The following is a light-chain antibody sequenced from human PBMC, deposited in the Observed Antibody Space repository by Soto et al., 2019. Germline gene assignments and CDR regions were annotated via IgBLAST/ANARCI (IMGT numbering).Light chain of an antibody. CDR3: QQYNSYSPT. CDR1: QSISSW. J-gene: IGKJ1*01. Sequence: DIRINKYPATLSAYVEDRVSIACRASQSISSWLAWYQQKPGKAPKLLIYDASTLESGVPSRFSGSGSGTDFTLTISSLQPDDFAPYYCQQYNSYSPTFGQGTKVDIK. V-gene: IGKV1-5*01. CDR2: DAS.